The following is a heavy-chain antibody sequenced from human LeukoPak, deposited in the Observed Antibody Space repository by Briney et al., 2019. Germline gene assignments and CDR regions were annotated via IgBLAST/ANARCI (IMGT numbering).Heavy chain of an antibody. CDR1: GGTFSSYA. D-gene: IGHD6-19*01. CDR2: IIPIFGTA. Sequence: SVKVSCKASGGTFSSYAISWVRQAPRQGLEWMGGIIPIFGTANYAQKLQGRVTMTTDTSTSTAYMELRSLRSDDTAVYYCARFSGWSDIDYWGQGTLVTVSS. CDR3: ARFSGWSDIDY. V-gene: IGHV1-69*05. J-gene: IGHJ4*02.